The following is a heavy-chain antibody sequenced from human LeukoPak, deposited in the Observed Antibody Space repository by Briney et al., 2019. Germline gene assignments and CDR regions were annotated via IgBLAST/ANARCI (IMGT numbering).Heavy chain of an antibody. V-gene: IGHV4-59*01. CDR3: ARGPPPHYYGSAYMDV. Sequence: SETLSLTCTVSGGSISSYYWSWIRQPPGKGLEWIGYIYYSGSTNYNPSLKSRVTISVDTSKNQFSLKLSSVTAADTTVYYCARGPPPHYYGSAYMDVWGKGTTVTVSS. D-gene: IGHD3-10*01. CDR2: IYYSGST. CDR1: GGSISSYY. J-gene: IGHJ6*03.